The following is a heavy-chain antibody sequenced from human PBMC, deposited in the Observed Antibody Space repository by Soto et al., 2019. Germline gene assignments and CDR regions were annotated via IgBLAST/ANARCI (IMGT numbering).Heavy chain of an antibody. J-gene: IGHJ4*02. D-gene: IGHD3-10*01. V-gene: IGHV3-9*01. CDR3: AKDTYGSGTY. CDR1: GFTFDDYA. CDR2: ISWNSVSI. Sequence: EVQLVESGGGLVQPGRSLRLSCAASGFTFDDYAMHWVRQAPGKGLEWVSGISWNSVSIGYGDSVKGRFTISRDNAKNSLYLQMNSLRAEDTALYYCAKDTYGSGTYWGQGTLVTVSS.